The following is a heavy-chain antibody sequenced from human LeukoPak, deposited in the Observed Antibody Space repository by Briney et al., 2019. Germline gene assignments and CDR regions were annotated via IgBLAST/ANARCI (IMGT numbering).Heavy chain of an antibody. CDR1: GGTFSSYA. D-gene: IGHD2-2*01. J-gene: IGHJ3*02. V-gene: IGHV1-69*05. Sequence: ASVKVSCKASGGTFSSYAISWVRQAPGQGLEWMGRIIPIFGTANYAQKFQGRVTITTDESTSTAYMELSGLRSDDTAVYYCARDQNIEVLPDAYYDAFDIWGQGTLVAVSS. CDR3: ARDQNIEVLPDAYYDAFDI. CDR2: IIPIFGTA.